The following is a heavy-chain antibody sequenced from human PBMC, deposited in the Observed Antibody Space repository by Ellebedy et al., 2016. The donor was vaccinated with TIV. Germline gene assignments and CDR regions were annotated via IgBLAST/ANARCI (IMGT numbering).Heavy chain of an antibody. CDR2: IITLFGTT. Sequence: AASVKVSCKASAGTFNSYSIIWARQAPGQGLEWMGEIITLFGTTKYAQKFQGRVTITADESTTTAYMELSSLTSEDTDLYYCAKSEYGYNSYYYYGMDFWGQGTTVIVSS. J-gene: IGHJ6*02. CDR3: AKSEYGYNSYYYYGMDF. V-gene: IGHV1-69*13. CDR1: AGTFNSYS. D-gene: IGHD5-18*01.